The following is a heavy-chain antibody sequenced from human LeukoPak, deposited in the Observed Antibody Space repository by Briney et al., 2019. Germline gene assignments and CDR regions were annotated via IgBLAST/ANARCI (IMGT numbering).Heavy chain of an antibody. V-gene: IGHV4-61*02. Sequence: PSETLSLTCTVSGGSISSGSYYWSWIRQPAGKGLEWIGRIYTSGSTNYNPSLKSRVTISVDTSKNQFSLKLSSVTAADTAVYYCARAEVYYDFWSGYYFSLVNRRRDYYMDVWGKGTTVTVSS. CDR3: ARAEVYYDFWSGYYFSLVNRRRDYYMDV. CDR2: IYTSGST. CDR1: GGSISSGSYY. J-gene: IGHJ6*03. D-gene: IGHD3-3*01.